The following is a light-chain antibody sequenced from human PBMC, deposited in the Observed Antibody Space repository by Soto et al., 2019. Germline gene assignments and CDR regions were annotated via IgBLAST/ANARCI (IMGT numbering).Light chain of an antibody. Sequence: QSALTQPPSASGPPGQRVTISCSGSSSNIGSNTVNWYQQLPGTAPKLLIYSINQRPSGVPDRFSGSQSGTSASLAISGLQSDDEADYFCAAWDDSLDASYVFGTGTKLTVL. J-gene: IGLJ1*01. CDR2: SIN. V-gene: IGLV1-44*01. CDR3: AAWDDSLDASYV. CDR1: SSNIGSNT.